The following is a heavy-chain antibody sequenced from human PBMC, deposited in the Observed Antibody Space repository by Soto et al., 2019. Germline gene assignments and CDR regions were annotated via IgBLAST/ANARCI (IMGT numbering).Heavy chain of an antibody. CDR1: GYTFTSYA. V-gene: IGHV1-3*01. Sequence: ASVKVSCKASGYTFTSYAMHWVRQAPGQRLEWMGWINAGNGNTKYSQKFQGRVTITRDTSASTAYMELSSLRSEDTAVYYCALGGSLSWYFDPWGRGTLVTVSS. CDR2: INAGNGNT. D-gene: IGHD1-26*01. J-gene: IGHJ2*01. CDR3: ALGGSLSWYFDP.